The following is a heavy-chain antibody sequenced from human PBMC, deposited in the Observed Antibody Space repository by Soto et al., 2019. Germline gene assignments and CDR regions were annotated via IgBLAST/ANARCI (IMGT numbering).Heavy chain of an antibody. V-gene: IGHV3-30-3*01. CDR1: GFTFSSYA. CDR2: ISYDGSNK. CDR3: ARDLAMDTAMGHFDY. Sequence: GGSLRLSCAASGFTFSSYAMHWVRQAPGKGLEWVAVISYDGSNKYYADPVKGRFTISRDNSKNTLYLQMNSLRAEDTAVYYCARDLAMDTAMGHFDYWGQGTLVTVSS. J-gene: IGHJ4*02. D-gene: IGHD5-18*01.